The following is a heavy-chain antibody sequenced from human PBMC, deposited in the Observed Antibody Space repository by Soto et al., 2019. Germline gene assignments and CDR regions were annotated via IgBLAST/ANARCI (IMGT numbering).Heavy chain of an antibody. Sequence: QVQLVQSGAEVKKPGSSVKVSCKASGGTFSSYTISWVRQAPGQGLEWMGRIIPILGIANYAQKFQGRVTITGDKPTSTAHRELSSLRSEDTAVYYCAREVGYDYSYGMDVWGQGTTVTVSS. CDR2: IIPILGIA. CDR1: GGTFSSYT. D-gene: IGHD1-26*01. CDR3: AREVGYDYSYGMDV. J-gene: IGHJ6*02. V-gene: IGHV1-69*08.